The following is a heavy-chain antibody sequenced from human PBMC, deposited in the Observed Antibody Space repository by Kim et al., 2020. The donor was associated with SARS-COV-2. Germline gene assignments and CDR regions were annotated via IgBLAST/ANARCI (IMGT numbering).Heavy chain of an antibody. D-gene: IGHD5-12*01. CDR3: AGPVSTIAD. J-gene: IGHJ4*02. CDR2: ISHDGSDT. Sequence: GGSLRLSCVASGFTFSDYAMHWVRQAPGQGLDWVSVISHDGSDTFYADFVEGRFTISRDNSKNTLYLQMNSLRVDDTAVYYCAGPVSTIADWGQGTLVTVSS. CDR1: GFTFSDYA. V-gene: IGHV3-30*04.